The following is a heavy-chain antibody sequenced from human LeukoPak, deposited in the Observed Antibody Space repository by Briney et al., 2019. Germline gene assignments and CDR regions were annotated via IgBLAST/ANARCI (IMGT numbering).Heavy chain of an antibody. Sequence: GGSLRLSCAASGFIFGNNWMHWVRQTPGKGLEWVSRITPDGTGATYADSVKGRFTIFRDNAQNTVYLQMNSLRVEDTAVYYCVRDLQVWELQYWGQGTLVTVPS. V-gene: IGHV3-74*01. D-gene: IGHD1-26*01. CDR3: VRDLQVWELQY. CDR2: ITPDGTGA. J-gene: IGHJ1*01. CDR1: GFIFGNNW.